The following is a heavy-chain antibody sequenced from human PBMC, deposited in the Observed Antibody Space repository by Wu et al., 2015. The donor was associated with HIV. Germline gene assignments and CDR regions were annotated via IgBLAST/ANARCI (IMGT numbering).Heavy chain of an antibody. CDR2: INPSGGST. CDR3: ARDGLQGLIVGGQAEYFQH. D-gene: IGHD1-26*01. CDR1: GYTFTSYY. J-gene: IGHJ1*01. V-gene: IGHV1-46*01. Sequence: QVQLVQSGAEVKKPGASVKVSCKASGYTFTSYYMHWVRQAPGQGLEWMGIINPSGGSTSYAQKFQGRVTMTRDTSTSTVYMELSSLRSEDTAVYYCARDGLQGLIVGGQAEYFQHWGQGTLVTVSS.